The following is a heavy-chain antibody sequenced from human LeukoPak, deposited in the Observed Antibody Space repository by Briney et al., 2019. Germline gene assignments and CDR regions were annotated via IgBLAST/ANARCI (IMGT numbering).Heavy chain of an antibody. CDR3: AREICTNGVCYGPYYFDY. CDR2: ISAYNGNT. Sequence: GASVKVSCKASGYTFTSYGISWVRQAPGQGLEWMGWISAYNGNTNYAQKLQGRVTMTTDTSTSTAYMELRSLRSDDTAVYYCAREICTNGVCYGPYYFDYWGQGTLVTVSS. J-gene: IGHJ4*02. V-gene: IGHV1-18*01. D-gene: IGHD2-8*01. CDR1: GYTFTSYG.